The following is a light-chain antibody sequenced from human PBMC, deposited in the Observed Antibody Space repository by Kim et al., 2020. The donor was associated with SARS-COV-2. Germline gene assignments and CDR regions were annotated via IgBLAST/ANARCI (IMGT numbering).Light chain of an antibody. J-gene: IGKJ5*01. CDR2: DAS. Sequence: PGERATLSCRASQSVSSYLAWYQQKPGQAPRLLIYDASNRATGIPARFSGSGSGTDFTLTISSLEPEDFAVYYCQQRSNWPPEITFGQGTRLEIK. CDR3: QQRSNWPPEIT. CDR1: QSVSSY. V-gene: IGKV3-11*01.